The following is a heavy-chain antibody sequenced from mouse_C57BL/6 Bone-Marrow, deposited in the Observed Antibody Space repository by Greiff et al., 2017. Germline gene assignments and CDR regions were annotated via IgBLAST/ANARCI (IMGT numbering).Heavy chain of an antibody. V-gene: IGHV5-4*01. CDR3: ARERDGYYDAMDY. CDR2: ISDGGSYT. D-gene: IGHD2-3*01. J-gene: IGHJ4*01. Sequence: EVQGVESGGGLVKPGGSLKLSCAASGFTFSSYAMSWVRQTPEKRLAWVATISDGGSYTYYPDNVKGRFTISRYNAKNNLYLQMSHLKSEDTAMYYCARERDGYYDAMDYWGQGTSVTVSS. CDR1: GFTFSSYA.